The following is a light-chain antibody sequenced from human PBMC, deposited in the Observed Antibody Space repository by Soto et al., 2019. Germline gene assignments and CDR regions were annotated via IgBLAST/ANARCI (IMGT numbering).Light chain of an antibody. J-gene: IGLJ3*02. CDR2: DVS. CDR3: SSYTSSSTSVV. CDR1: SSDGGGYNY. V-gene: IGLV2-14*01. Sequence: QSVLTQPASVSGSPGQSITISCTGTSSDGGGYNYVSWYQQHPGKAPKLMIYDVSKRPSGVSNRFSGSKSGNTASLTISGLQAEDESDYYCSSYTSSSTSVVFGGGTKLTVL.